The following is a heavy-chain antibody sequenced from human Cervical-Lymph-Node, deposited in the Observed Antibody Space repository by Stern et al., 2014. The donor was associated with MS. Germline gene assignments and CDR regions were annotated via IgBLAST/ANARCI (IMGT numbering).Heavy chain of an antibody. D-gene: IGHD6-13*01. CDR2: IFYSGRT. Sequence: QLQLQESGPGLVKPSETLSLTCTVSGDSVNSSSSYWAWIRQPPGKGLAWIGSIFYSGRTYYSPPLESRVAISIAASNSEFSLRLGSVTAADTAIYYCARRWSSSWYRGIIDFWGQGALVTVSS. J-gene: IGHJ4*02. CDR3: ARRWSSSWYRGIIDF. V-gene: IGHV4-39*01. CDR1: GDSVNSSSSY.